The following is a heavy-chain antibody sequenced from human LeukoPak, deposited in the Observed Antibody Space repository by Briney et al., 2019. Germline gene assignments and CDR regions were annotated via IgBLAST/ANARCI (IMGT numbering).Heavy chain of an antibody. V-gene: IGHV3-30*02. CDR2: IRYDGSNK. CDR3: AKDTAWIQLWFSPTH. J-gene: IGHJ4*02. CDR1: GFTFSSYG. D-gene: IGHD5-18*01. Sequence: GGSLRLSCAASGFTFSSYGMHWVRQAPGKGLEWVAFIRYDGSNKYYADSVKGRFTISRDNSKNTLYLQMNSLRAEDTAVYYCAKDTAWIQLWFSPTHWGQGTLVTVSS.